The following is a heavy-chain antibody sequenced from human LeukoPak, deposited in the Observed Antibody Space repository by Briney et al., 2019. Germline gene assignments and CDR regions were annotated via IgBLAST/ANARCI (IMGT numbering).Heavy chain of an antibody. CDR2: INPNSGGT. CDR3: ARVGYYDSSGYLQH. CDR1: GYTFTGDY. D-gene: IGHD3-22*01. J-gene: IGHJ1*01. Sequence: ASVKVSCKASGYTFTGDYMHWVRQTPGQGLEWMGRINPNSGGTNYAQKFQGRVTMTRDTSISTAYMELSRLRSDDTAVYYCARVGYYDSSGYLQHWGQGTLVTVSS. V-gene: IGHV1-2*06.